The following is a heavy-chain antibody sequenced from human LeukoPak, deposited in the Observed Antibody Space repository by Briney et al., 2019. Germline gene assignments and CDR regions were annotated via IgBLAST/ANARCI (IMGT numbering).Heavy chain of an antibody. J-gene: IGHJ5*02. CDR2: ISAYNGNT. Sequence: ASVKVSCKASGYTFTSYGISWVRQAPGQGLEWMGWISAYNGNTNYAQKLQGRVTMTTDTSTSTAYMELRSLRSDDTAVYYCAREVVAATGDQTHWFGPWGQGTLVTVSS. V-gene: IGHV1-18*01. D-gene: IGHD2-15*01. CDR1: GYTFTSYG. CDR3: AREVVAATGDQTHWFGP.